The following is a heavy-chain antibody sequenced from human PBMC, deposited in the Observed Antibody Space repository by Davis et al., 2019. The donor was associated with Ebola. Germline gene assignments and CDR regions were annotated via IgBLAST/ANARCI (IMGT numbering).Heavy chain of an antibody. CDR2: ISYDGNQK. J-gene: IGHJ6*02. CDR1: GFTFSSYG. CDR3: AKQLGSGFMYDGMDV. V-gene: IGHV3-30*18. D-gene: IGHD3-3*01. Sequence: GESLKISCAASGFTFSSYGMHWVRQAPGKGLECVAVISYDGNQKYYADSVKGRFTISRENPKNSIFLQLNSLRAEDTAVYYCAKQLGSGFMYDGMDVWGQGTTVTVSS.